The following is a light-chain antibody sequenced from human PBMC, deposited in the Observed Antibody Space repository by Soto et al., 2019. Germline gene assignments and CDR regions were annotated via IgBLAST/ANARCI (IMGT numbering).Light chain of an antibody. CDR3: QQRSNWPIT. J-gene: IGKJ5*01. V-gene: IGKV3-11*01. CDR2: GAS. CDR1: QSVSSTF. Sequence: EIVLMQSPGTLSLSPGEGATLSCRASQSVSSTFLAWYQQKPGQAPRLLIYGASNRATGIPARFSGGGSGTDFTLTISSLEPEDFAVYYCQQRSNWPITFGQGTRLEIK.